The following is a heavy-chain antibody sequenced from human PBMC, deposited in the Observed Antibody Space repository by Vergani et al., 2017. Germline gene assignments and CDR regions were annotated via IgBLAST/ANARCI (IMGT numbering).Heavy chain of an antibody. D-gene: IGHD6-19*01. Sequence: QVQLVQSGAEVKKPGASVKVSCKASGYTFTGYYMHWVRQAPGQGLEWMGWINPNSGGTNYAPKFQGRVTMTRDTSISTAYMELSSLRSDDTAVYYCARDRSSGWSALFDYWGQGTLVTVSS. CDR2: INPNSGGT. CDR1: GYTFTGYY. CDR3: ARDRSSGWSALFDY. J-gene: IGHJ4*02. V-gene: IGHV1-2*02.